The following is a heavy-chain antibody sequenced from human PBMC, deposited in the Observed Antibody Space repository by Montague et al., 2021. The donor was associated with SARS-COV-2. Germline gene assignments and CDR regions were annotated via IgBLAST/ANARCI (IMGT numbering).Heavy chain of an antibody. CDR1: GGSFSDYH. D-gene: IGHD1-1*01. CDR3: TRGAPGY. Sequence: SETLSLTCAVSGGSFSDYHWTWIRQSPGEGLEWIGQINYGGSTXYNPSRKSRVTISIDTSKNQFSLTLTSVTAANTAVDYCTRGAPGYWGQGTLVTVSS. CDR2: INYGGST. J-gene: IGHJ4*02. V-gene: IGHV4-34*01.